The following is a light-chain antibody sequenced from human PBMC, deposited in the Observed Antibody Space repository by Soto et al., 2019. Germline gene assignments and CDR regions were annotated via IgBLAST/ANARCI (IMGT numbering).Light chain of an antibody. J-gene: IGKJ2*01. CDR3: LHYDSYSYD. CDR1: QSIGNS. Sequence: DIPMTQSPSTLTASVGDRVIITWRASQSIGNSLGWYQQKLGQAPKLLISKASILQSGVPSSFSGSGSGTEFTLTINSLQPEDFATYFCLHYDSYSYDFGQGNKLEHK. V-gene: IGKV1-5*03. CDR2: KAS.